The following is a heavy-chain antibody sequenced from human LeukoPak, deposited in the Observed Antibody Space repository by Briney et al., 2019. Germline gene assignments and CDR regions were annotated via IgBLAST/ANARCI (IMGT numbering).Heavy chain of an antibody. Sequence: SGTLSLTCAVYGGSFSGYYWSWIRQPPGKGLEWIGEINHSGSTNYNPSLKSRVTISVDTSKNQFSLKLSSVTAADTAVYYCARGGRYSSGWYSSYWGQGTLVTVSS. V-gene: IGHV4-34*01. CDR3: ARGGRYSSGWYSSY. J-gene: IGHJ4*02. CDR2: INHSGST. D-gene: IGHD6-19*01. CDR1: GGSFSGYY.